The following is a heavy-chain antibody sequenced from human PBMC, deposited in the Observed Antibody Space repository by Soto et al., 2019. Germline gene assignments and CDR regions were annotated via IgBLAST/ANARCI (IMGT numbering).Heavy chain of an antibody. CDR2: INHSGST. CDR1: GGSFSGYY. D-gene: IGHD3-16*02. CDR3: ARGLITFGGVIAFDY. V-gene: IGHV4-34*01. J-gene: IGHJ4*02. Sequence: SETLSLTCAVYGGSFSGYYWSWIRQPPGKGLEWIGEINHSGSTNYNPSLKSRVTISVDTSKNQFSLKLSSVTAADTAVCYCARGLITFGGVIAFDYWGQGTLVTVSS.